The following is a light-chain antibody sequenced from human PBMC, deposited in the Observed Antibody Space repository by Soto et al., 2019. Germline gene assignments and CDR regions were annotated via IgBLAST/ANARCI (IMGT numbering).Light chain of an antibody. CDR3: QQYGSSGT. CDR2: GAS. Sequence: DIVLTQSPATLSLSPGERATLSCRASQSLSNNYLAWYQEKPGQSPRLLFYGASTRAAGIPDRFSGSGSGTDFTLTISRLEPEDFAVYYCQQYGSSGTFGQGTKVDI. V-gene: IGKV3-20*01. J-gene: IGKJ1*01. CDR1: QSLSNNY.